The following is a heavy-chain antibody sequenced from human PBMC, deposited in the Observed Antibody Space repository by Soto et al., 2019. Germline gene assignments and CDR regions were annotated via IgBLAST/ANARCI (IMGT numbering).Heavy chain of an antibody. CDR2: MYDSGST. Sequence: QVQLQESGPGLVKPSETLSLTCTVSGGSISDYYWSWIRQPPGKGLEWIGYMYDSGSTRYNPSLNSRVTISVDTSNTQFSLNLRSVTAADTAVYYCARNMAYWGQGTLVTVSS. CDR3: ARNMAY. D-gene: IGHD3-10*01. CDR1: GGSISDYY. V-gene: IGHV4-4*09. J-gene: IGHJ4*02.